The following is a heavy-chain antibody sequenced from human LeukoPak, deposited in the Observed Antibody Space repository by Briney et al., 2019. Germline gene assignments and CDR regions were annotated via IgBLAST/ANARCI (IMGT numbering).Heavy chain of an antibody. Sequence: PGGSLRLSCAASGFTFSSYSMNWVRQAPGKGLEWVSSISSSSSYIYYADSVKGRFTISRDNAKNSLYLQMNSLRAEDTAVYYCARAYCSSTSCFPNWFDPWGQGTLVTVSS. V-gene: IGHV3-21*01. J-gene: IGHJ5*02. CDR1: GFTFSSYS. CDR3: ARAYCSSTSCFPNWFDP. D-gene: IGHD2-2*01. CDR2: ISSSSSYI.